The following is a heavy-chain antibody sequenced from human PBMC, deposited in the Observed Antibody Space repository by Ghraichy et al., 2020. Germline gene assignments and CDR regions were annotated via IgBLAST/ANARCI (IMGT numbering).Heavy chain of an antibody. D-gene: IGHD2-21*02. J-gene: IGHJ3*02. CDR1: GGSISSSSYF. CDR2: IYYFGNT. Sequence: SETLSLTCTVSGGSISSSSYFWGWIRQPPGKGLDWIGGIYYFGNTSYNPSLTSRVTISVDPSKNQFSLKLSSVTAADTAVYYCARHENIVVVTAARAFDIWGQGTMVTVSS. V-gene: IGHV4-39*01. CDR3: ARHENIVVVTAARAFDI.